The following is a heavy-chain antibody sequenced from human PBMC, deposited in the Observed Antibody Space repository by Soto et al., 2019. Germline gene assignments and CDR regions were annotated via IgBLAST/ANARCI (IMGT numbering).Heavy chain of an antibody. Sequence: SETLSLTCAVYGGSFSGYYWSWISQPPGKGLEWIGEINHSGSTNYNPSLKSRVTISVDTSKNQFSLKLSSVTAADTAVYYCARSLAARAYYGMDVWGQGTTGTVSS. J-gene: IGHJ6*02. D-gene: IGHD6-6*01. CDR1: GGSFSGYY. CDR2: INHSGST. V-gene: IGHV4-34*01. CDR3: ARSLAARAYYGMDV.